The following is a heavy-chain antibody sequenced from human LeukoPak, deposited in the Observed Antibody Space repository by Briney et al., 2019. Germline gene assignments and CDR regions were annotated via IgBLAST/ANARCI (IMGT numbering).Heavy chain of an antibody. CDR1: GGSISSYY. Sequence: NTSETLSLTCTVSGGSISSYYWNWIRQPPGKGLEWIGYIYYSGSTNYNPSLKSRVTISVDTSKNQFSLKLSSVTAADTAVYYCARGGWYPESFQHWGQGALVTVLS. J-gene: IGHJ1*01. V-gene: IGHV4-59*01. D-gene: IGHD6-19*01. CDR3: ARGGWYPESFQH. CDR2: IYYSGST.